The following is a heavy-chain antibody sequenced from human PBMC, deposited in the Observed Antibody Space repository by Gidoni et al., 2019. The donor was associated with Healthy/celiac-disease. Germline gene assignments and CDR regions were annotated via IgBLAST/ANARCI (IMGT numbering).Heavy chain of an antibody. CDR2: INHSGST. D-gene: IGHD5-12*01. V-gene: IGHV4-34*01. CDR3: ARGRRWLQFGY. J-gene: IGHJ4*02. Sequence: QVQLQQWGAGLLKPSETLSLTCAVYGGSFSGYYWSWIRQPPGKGLGWIGEINHSGSTNYNPSLKSRVTISVDTSKNQFSLKLSSVTAADTAVYYCARGRRWLQFGYWGQGTLVTVSS. CDR1: GGSFSGYY.